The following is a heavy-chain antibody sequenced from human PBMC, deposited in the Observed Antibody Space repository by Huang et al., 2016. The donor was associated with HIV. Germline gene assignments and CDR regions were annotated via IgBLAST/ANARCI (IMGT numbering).Heavy chain of an antibody. V-gene: IGHV3-74*01. CDR3: ARAGGFEI. Sequence: EEHLVESGGGLVQPGGSLSISCEASGFKFSKSWMQWVRQAPGKGLMWVSRIKIDGRTTDYADAVKGRFTISRDNAKNTLYLQMSSLTAEDTAIYYCARAGGFEIWGQGTVVTVSS. CDR2: IKIDGRTT. CDR1: GFKFSKSW. D-gene: IGHD2-15*01. J-gene: IGHJ3*02.